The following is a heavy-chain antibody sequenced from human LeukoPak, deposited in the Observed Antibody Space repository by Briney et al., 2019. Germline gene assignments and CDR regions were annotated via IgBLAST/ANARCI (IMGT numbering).Heavy chain of an antibody. V-gene: IGHV3-23*01. CDR1: GFILSSHG. CDR2: VTSRAGV. D-gene: IGHD6-19*01. CDR3: ATTRPYGTTWAGAFED. J-gene: IGHJ4*02. Sequence: GGSLRLSCAASGFILSSHGMSWVRQAPGKGLEWVSTVTSRAGVEYIDSVKGRFIASRDNSRNTVFLQMNSLRAEDTAVYYCATTRPYGTTWAGAFEDWGQGTPVTVPS.